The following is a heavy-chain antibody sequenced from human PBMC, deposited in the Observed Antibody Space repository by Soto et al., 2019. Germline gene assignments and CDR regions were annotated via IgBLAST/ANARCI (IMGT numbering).Heavy chain of an antibody. V-gene: IGHV3-30*18. D-gene: IGHD1-26*01. CDR3: AKVGLMGAYRKSFFDY. CDR2: ISYDGINQ. Sequence: LRLSCVGSGFNFSSYAMGWVRQAPGKGLEWVAFISYDGINQYYADSVKGRFTISRDISKNTLYLQMNNLRPEDTAVYYCAKVGLMGAYRKSFFDYWGQGALVTVSS. CDR1: GFNFSSYA. J-gene: IGHJ4*02.